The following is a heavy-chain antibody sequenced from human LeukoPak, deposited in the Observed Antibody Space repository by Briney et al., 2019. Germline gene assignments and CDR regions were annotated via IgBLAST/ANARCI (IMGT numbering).Heavy chain of an antibody. CDR3: ARSLVVVVIDGPYYYYYGMDV. CDR2: INTNTGNP. J-gene: IGHJ6*02. CDR1: GYTFTSYA. V-gene: IGHV7-4-1*02. Sequence: GASVKVSCKASGYTFTSYAMNWVRQAPGQGLEWMGWINTNTGNPTYAQGFTGRFVFSLDTSVSTAYLQISSLKAEDTAVYYCARSLVVVVIDGPYYYYYGMDVWGQGTTVTVSS. D-gene: IGHD3-22*01.